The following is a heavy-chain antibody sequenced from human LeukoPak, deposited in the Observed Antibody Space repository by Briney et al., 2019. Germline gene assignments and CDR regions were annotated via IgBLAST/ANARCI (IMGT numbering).Heavy chain of an antibody. Sequence: TSETLSLTCTVSGGSISSYYWSWIRQPPGKGLEWIGYIYYSGSTNYNPSLKSRVTISVDTSKNQFSLKLSSVTAADTAVYYCARGGTYYDFWSGYPDYFDSWGQGTLVTVSS. CDR3: ARGGTYYDFWSGYPDYFDS. J-gene: IGHJ4*02. V-gene: IGHV4-59*01. D-gene: IGHD3-3*01. CDR2: IYYSGST. CDR1: GGSISSYY.